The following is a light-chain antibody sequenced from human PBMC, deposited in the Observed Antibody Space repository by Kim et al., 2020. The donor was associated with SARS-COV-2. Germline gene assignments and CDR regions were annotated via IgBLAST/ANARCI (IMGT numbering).Light chain of an antibody. Sequence: GQSITISCTGTSSDVGLDNPFSWYRQHPGKAPKLMIYEVSKRPSGVSNRCSGSKSGNTASLTISGRQAEDEADYYCCSYAGSSTVVFGGGTQLTVL. CDR1: SSDVGLDNP. V-gene: IGLV2-23*02. CDR2: EVS. J-gene: IGLJ2*01. CDR3: CSYAGSSTVV.